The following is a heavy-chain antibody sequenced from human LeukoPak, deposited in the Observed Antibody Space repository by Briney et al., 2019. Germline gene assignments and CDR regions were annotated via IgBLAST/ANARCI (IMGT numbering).Heavy chain of an antibody. Sequence: GASVKVSCKASGYTFTSYGISWVRQAPGQGLEWMGWISAYNGNTNYAQKLQGRVTMTTDTSTSTAYMELRGLRSDDTAVYYCARDLYGANYYGSGSCFDYWGQGTLVTVSS. CDR1: GYTFTSYG. D-gene: IGHD3-10*01. J-gene: IGHJ4*02. CDR3: ARDLYGANYYGSGSCFDY. V-gene: IGHV1-18*01. CDR2: ISAYNGNT.